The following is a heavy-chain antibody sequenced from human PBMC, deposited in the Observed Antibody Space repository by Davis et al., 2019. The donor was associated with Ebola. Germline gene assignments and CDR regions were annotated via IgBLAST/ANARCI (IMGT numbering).Heavy chain of an antibody. D-gene: IGHD3-9*01. CDR3: ARVNAVTGYSRFDP. CDR1: GFTFQDYV. CDR2: ISWNGGSI. V-gene: IGHV3-20*01. Sequence: GGSLRLSCAASGFTFQDYVMRWVRQVPGKGLEWVSGISWNGGSINYADSVKGRFTISRDNAKNSLYLQMNSLRVEDTTLYHCARVNAVTGYSRFDPWGQGTLVTVSS. J-gene: IGHJ5*02.